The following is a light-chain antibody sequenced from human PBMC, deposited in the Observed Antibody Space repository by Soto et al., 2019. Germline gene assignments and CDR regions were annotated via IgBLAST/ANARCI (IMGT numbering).Light chain of an antibody. CDR1: SSDVGGYNY. Sequence: QSALTQPPSASGSPGQSVTISCTGTSSDVGGYNYVSWYQQHPGKAPKLMIYEVSKRPSGVPDRFSGSKSGNTASLTVSGLQAEDEADYYCSSYAGSINWVFGGGTKLT. CDR2: EVS. V-gene: IGLV2-8*01. CDR3: SSYAGSINWV. J-gene: IGLJ3*02.